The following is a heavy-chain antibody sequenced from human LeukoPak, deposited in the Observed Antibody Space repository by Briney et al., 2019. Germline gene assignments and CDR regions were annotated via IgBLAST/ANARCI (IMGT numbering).Heavy chain of an antibody. CDR2: INPNNGDT. Sequence: ASVKVSCKAPGYTFTGYYIHWVRQAPGQGLEWMGCINPNNGDTFYAQNFQARVTMTRDTSISTAYMELSRLRSDDTAVYYCARGGDGYNRRFDYWGQGTLVTVSS. V-gene: IGHV1-2*02. J-gene: IGHJ4*02. D-gene: IGHD5-24*01. CDR3: ARGGDGYNRRFDY. CDR1: GYTFTGYY.